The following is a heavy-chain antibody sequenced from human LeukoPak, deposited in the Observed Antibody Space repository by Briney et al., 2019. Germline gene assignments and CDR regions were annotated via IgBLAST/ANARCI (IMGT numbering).Heavy chain of an antibody. Sequence: SETLSLACTVSGYSISSGYYWGWIRQPPGKGLEWIGSIYHSGSTYYNPSLKSRVTISVDTSKNQFSLKLSSVTAADTAVYYCARARCIVGATACSYFDYWGQGTLVTVSS. CDR1: GYSISSGYY. D-gene: IGHD1-26*01. CDR2: IYHSGST. V-gene: IGHV4-38-2*02. CDR3: ARARCIVGATACSYFDY. J-gene: IGHJ4*02.